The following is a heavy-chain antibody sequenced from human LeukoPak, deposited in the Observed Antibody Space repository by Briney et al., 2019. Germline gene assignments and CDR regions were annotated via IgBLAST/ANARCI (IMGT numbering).Heavy chain of an antibody. V-gene: IGHV1-24*01. D-gene: IGHD2-2*01. J-gene: IGHJ3*02. CDR1: GYTLTELS. Sequence: GASVKVSCKVSGYTLTELSMHWVRQAPGKGLEWMGGFDPEDGETIYAQKFQGRVTMTEDTSTDTAYMELSSLRSEDTAVYYCATPYCSSTSCYGESDDAFDIWGQGTMVTVSS. CDR2: FDPEDGET. CDR3: ATPYCSSTSCYGESDDAFDI.